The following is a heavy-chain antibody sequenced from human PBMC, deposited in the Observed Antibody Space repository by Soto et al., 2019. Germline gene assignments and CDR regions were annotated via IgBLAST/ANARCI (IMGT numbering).Heavy chain of an antibody. CDR2: MNPNSDNT. CDR3: ARGPRNGYCTSTSCYIAH. V-gene: IGHV1-8*01. J-gene: IGHJ4*02. Sequence: QVQLVQSGADVKKPGASVKVSCKASGYTFIGYDINWVRQATGQGLEWMGWMNPNSDNTGYAQKLQGRVTITSDTSAGTAYMEQSSLTSEDTAVYYCARGPRNGYCTSTSCYIAHWGQGTLVTVSS. D-gene: IGHD2-2*02. CDR1: GYTFIGYD.